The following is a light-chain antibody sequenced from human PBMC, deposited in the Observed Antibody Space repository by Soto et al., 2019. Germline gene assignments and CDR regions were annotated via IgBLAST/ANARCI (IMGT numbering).Light chain of an antibody. CDR3: QQYGSSPLVT. CDR1: QRVSSSY. Sequence: VVLTQSPGTLSLSPGERATLSCRASQRVSSSYLAWYQQKPGQAPRLLIYGASSRATGIPDRFSGSGSGTDFTLTISRLEPEDFAVYYCQQYGSSPLVTFGQGTRLEIK. CDR2: GAS. J-gene: IGKJ5*01. V-gene: IGKV3-20*01.